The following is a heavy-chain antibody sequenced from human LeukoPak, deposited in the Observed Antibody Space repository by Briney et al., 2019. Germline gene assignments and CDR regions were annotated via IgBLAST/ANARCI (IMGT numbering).Heavy chain of an antibody. D-gene: IGHD2-2*01. V-gene: IGHV1-46*01. CDR3: ARDRFAVPAYYMDV. Sequence: ASVKVSCKASGYTFTSYYMHWVGQAPGQGLEWMGIINPSGGSTSYAQKFQGRVTMTRDMSTSTVYRELSSVRSEDTAVYYCARDRFAVPAYYMDVWGKGTTVTVSS. CDR2: INPSGGST. J-gene: IGHJ6*03. CDR1: GYTFTSYY.